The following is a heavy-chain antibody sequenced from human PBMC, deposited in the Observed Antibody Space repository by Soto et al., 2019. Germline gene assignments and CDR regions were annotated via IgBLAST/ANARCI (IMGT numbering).Heavy chain of an antibody. D-gene: IGHD3-3*01. CDR3: AKSALGYDFWSGYYTGIDWFDP. Sequence: PGGSLRLSCAASGFTFSSYAMSWVRQAPGKGLEWVSAISGSGGSTYYADSVKGRFTISRDNSKNTLYLQMNSLRAEDTAVYYCAKSALGYDFWSGYYTGIDWFDPWGQGTLVTVSS. J-gene: IGHJ5*02. CDR1: GFTFSSYA. V-gene: IGHV3-23*01. CDR2: ISGSGGST.